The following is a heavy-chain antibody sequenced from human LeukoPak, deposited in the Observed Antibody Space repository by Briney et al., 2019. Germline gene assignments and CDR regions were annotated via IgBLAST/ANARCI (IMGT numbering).Heavy chain of an antibody. Sequence: ASVKVSCKASGYTFTSYGISWVRQAPGQGLEWMGWISAYNGNTNYAQKLQGRVTMTTDTSTSTAYMELRSLRSDDTAVYYCAREGGTRNWNYKTATTDYWGQETLVTVSS. D-gene: IGHD1-7*01. J-gene: IGHJ4*02. CDR2: ISAYNGNT. CDR1: GYTFTSYG. CDR3: AREGGTRNWNYKTATTDY. V-gene: IGHV1-18*01.